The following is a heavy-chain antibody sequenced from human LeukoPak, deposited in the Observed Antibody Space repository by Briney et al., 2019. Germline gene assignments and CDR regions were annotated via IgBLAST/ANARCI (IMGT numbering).Heavy chain of an antibody. Sequence: SETLSLTCTVSGGSISSGGYYWSWIRQPPGKGLEWIGYIYHSGSTYYNPSLKSRVTISVDRSKNQFSLKLSSVTAADTAVYYCARAGWLRVFDYWGQGTLVTVSS. D-gene: IGHD5-12*01. CDR3: ARAGWLRVFDY. CDR1: GGSISSGGYY. J-gene: IGHJ4*02. V-gene: IGHV4-30-2*01. CDR2: IYHSGST.